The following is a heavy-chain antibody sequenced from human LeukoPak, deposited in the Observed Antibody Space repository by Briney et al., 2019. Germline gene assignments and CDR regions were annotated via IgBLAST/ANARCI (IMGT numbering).Heavy chain of an antibody. D-gene: IGHD3-3*01. CDR1: GFTFSSYA. CDR3: ARSRRITIFGVVRSQAFDI. CDR2: INHSGST. Sequence: GSLRLSCAASGFTFSSYAMSWIRQPPGKGLEWIGEINHSGSTNYNPSLKSRVTISVDTSKNQFSLKLSSVTAADTAVYYCARSRRITIFGVVRSQAFDIWGQGTMVTVSS. V-gene: IGHV4-34*01. J-gene: IGHJ3*02.